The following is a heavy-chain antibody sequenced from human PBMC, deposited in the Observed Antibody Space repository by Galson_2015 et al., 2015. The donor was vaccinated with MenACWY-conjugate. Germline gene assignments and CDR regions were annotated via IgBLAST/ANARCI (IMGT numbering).Heavy chain of an antibody. CDR1: GFTFSSYA. J-gene: IGHJ4*02. Sequence: SLRLSCAASGFTFSSYALSWVRQGPGKGLEWVSVISGSAGSTNYADSVRGRFTISRDTSKNTLYLQMNSLRVEDTAVYYCAKDRYDHNGDHYGYDYWGQGTLVTVSS. V-gene: IGHV3-23*01. D-gene: IGHD3-22*01. CDR3: AKDRYDHNGDHYGYDY. CDR2: ISGSAGST.